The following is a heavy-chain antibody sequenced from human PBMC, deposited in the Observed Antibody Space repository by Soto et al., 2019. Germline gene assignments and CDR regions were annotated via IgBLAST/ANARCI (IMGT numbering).Heavy chain of an antibody. Sequence: QVQLEESGGGVVQPGRSLRLSCAASEFDFSNFAMHWVRQAPGKGLEWMAVISYDGDTQYYADSAKGRFTISRDNSKNTLCLQMNSLTTDDTAVYYCVGGKWISALTSPFDPWGQGTLVSVSS. CDR2: ISYDGDTQ. J-gene: IGHJ5*02. V-gene: IGHV3-30-3*01. CDR3: VGGKWISALTSPFDP. D-gene: IGHD2-2*03. CDR1: EFDFSNFA.